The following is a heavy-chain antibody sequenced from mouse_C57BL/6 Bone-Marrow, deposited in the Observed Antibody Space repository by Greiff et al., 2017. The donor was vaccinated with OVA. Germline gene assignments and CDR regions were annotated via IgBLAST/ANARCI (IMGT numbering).Heavy chain of an antibody. Sequence: VQVVESGAELARPGASVKMSCKASGYTFTSYTMHWVKQRPGQGLEWIGYINPSSGYTKYNQKFKDKATLTADKSSSTAYMQLSSLTSEDSAVYYCLFDWYFDVWGTGTTVTVSS. V-gene: IGHV1-4*01. CDR1: GYTFTSYT. CDR2: INPSSGYT. CDR3: LFDWYFDV. D-gene: IGHD6-1*01. J-gene: IGHJ1*03.